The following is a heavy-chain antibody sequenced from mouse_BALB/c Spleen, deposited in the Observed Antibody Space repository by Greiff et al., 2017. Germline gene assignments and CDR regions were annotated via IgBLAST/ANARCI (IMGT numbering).Heavy chain of an antibody. D-gene: IGHD2-4*01. CDR2: ISSGGST. CDR3: AREDYDYDRDY. CDR1: GFTFSSYA. V-gene: IGHV5-6-5*01. Sequence: EVHLVESGGGLVKPGGSLKLSCAASGFTFSSYAMSWVRQTPEKRLEWVASISSGGSTYYPDSVKGRFTISRDNARNILYLQMSSLRSEDTAMYYCAREDYDYDRDYWGQGTTLTVSS. J-gene: IGHJ2*01.